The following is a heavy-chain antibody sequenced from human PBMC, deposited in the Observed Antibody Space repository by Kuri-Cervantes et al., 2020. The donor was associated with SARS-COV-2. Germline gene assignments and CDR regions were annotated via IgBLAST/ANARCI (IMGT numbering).Heavy chain of an antibody. CDR3: ARVGYGDYGRTEPTDYYYYYMDV. D-gene: IGHD4-17*01. Sequence: SETLSLTCTVSGGSISSSSYYWGWIRQPPGKGLEWIGSIYYSGSTYYNPSLKSRVTISVDTSKNQFSLKLSSVTAADTTVYYCARVGYGDYGRTEPTDYYYYYMDVWGKGTTVTVSS. CDR2: IYYSGST. V-gene: IGHV4-39*01. J-gene: IGHJ6*03. CDR1: GGSISSSSYY.